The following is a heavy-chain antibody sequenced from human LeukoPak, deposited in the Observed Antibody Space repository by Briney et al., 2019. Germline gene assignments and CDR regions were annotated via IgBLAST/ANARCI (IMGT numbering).Heavy chain of an antibody. V-gene: IGHV3-74*01. CDR1: GFTFSRYR. CDR3: ASSGSGWYSFDY. J-gene: IGHJ4*02. D-gene: IGHD6-19*01. CDR2: LNSDGSTP. Sequence: GSLRLSCAASGFTFSRYRMHWVRQAPGKGLVWVSGLNSDGSTPNYADSVKGRFTISRDNAKNTLYLQMNSLRAEDTAVYYCASSGSGWYSFDYWGQGTLVTVSS.